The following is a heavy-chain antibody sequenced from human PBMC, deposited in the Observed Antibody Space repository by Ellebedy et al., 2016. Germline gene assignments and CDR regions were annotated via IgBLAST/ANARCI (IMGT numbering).Heavy chain of an antibody. V-gene: IGHV3-53*01. CDR1: GFTVTNDY. D-gene: IGHD5-18*01. CDR3: AKGLAIGYSDYSYYALDV. CDR2: IDSGGSS. J-gene: IGHJ6*02. Sequence: GESLKISXVASGFTVTNDYMTWVRQAPGKGLEWVSVIDSGGSSYYADSVKGRFTISRDSPKNTLYLQMNSLRAEDTAVYYCAKGLAIGYSDYSYYALDVWGRGTTVTVSS.